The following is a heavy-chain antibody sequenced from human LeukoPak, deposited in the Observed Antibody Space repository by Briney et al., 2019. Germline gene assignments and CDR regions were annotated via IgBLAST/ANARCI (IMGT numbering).Heavy chain of an antibody. V-gene: IGHV1-2*02. Sequence: ASVKVSCKASGYTFTGYYMHWVRQAPGQGLEWMGWINPNSDITNYAQKFQGRVTMTRDTSISTAYMELSRLGSDDTAVYYCARVSGTYGDPFDYWGQGTLVTVSS. D-gene: IGHD4-17*01. J-gene: IGHJ4*02. CDR1: GYTFTGYY. CDR3: ARVSGTYGDPFDY. CDR2: INPNSDIT.